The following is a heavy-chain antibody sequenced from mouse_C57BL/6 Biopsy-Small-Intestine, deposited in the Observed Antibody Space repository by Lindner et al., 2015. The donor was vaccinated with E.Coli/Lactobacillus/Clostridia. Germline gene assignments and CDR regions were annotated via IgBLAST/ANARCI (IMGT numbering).Heavy chain of an antibody. CDR2: IFPGNDTT. CDR3: AVIYDYDVAWFAY. D-gene: IGHD2-4*01. J-gene: IGHJ3*01. V-gene: IGHV1-9*01. CDR1: GYTFTGYW. Sequence: VQLQESGAELMKPGASVKLSCKATGYTFTGYWIEWIKQRPGHGLDWIGEIFPGNDTTNYNEKFKGKATFTADTSSSTAYMQLSSLTAEDSAIYYCAVIYDYDVAWFAYWGQGTLVTVSA.